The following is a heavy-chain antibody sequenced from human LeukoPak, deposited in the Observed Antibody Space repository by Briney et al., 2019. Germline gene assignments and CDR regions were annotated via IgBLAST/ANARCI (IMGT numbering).Heavy chain of an antibody. CDR1: GGSISNVNYY. J-gene: IGHJ4*02. D-gene: IGHD1-26*01. V-gene: IGHV4-39*01. Sequence: SEILSLTCTVSGGSISNVNYYWGWIRQPPGKGLEWIGSVFYSGGTYYNPSLKSRLTVSVDTSKNQFSLKLTSVTAADTAVYFCAGRVGSGNFESWGQGTLVTVSS. CDR2: VFYSGGT. CDR3: AGRVGSGNFES.